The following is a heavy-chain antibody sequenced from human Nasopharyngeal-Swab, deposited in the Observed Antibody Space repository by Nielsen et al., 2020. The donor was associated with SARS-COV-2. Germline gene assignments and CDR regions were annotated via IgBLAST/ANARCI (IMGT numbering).Heavy chain of an antibody. D-gene: IGHD4-17*01. CDR3: ARDMDYADYYYYDMDV. CDR2: IWYDGSNK. CDR1: GFTFSSYG. Sequence: GGSLRLSCAASGFTFSSYGMHWVRQAPGKGLEWVAVIWYDGSNKYYADSVKGRFTISRDNSKNTLYLQMNSLRAEDTAVYYCARDMDYADYYYYDMDVWGQGTTVTVSS. J-gene: IGHJ6*02. V-gene: IGHV3-33*01.